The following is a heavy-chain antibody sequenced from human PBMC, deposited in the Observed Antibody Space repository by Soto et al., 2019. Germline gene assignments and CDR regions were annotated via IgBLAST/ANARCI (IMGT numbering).Heavy chain of an antibody. D-gene: IGHD2-8*01. V-gene: IGHV3-74*01. CDR2: MSSAGSTT. CDR3: ARATVLMVYATRDY. J-gene: IGHJ4*02. Sequence: GGSLRLSCAASGFNLNHYAMTWVRQAPGKGLEWVSSMSSAGSTTCYADSVKGRFTISRDNAKNTLYLQMNSLRAEDTAVYYCARATVLMVYATRDYWGQGTLVTVSS. CDR1: GFNLNHYA.